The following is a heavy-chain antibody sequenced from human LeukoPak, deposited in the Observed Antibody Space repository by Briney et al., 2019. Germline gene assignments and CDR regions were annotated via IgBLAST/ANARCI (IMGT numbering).Heavy chain of an antibody. Sequence: SETLSLTCTVSGGSISSYYWSWIRQPPGKGLEWIGYIYYSGSTNYNPSLKSRVTISVDTSKNQFSLKLSSVTAADTAVYYCATHFGELSLFDYWGQGTLVTVSS. J-gene: IGHJ4*02. CDR3: ATHFGELSLFDY. CDR1: GGSISSYY. CDR2: IYYSGST. V-gene: IGHV4-59*08. D-gene: IGHD3-10*01.